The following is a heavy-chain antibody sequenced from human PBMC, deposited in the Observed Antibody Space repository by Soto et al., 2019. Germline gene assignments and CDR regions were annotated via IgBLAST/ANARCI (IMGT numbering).Heavy chain of an antibody. CDR1: GGSISSGGYY. CDR3: ARDPIAAAGTRGWFDP. Sequence: PSETLSLTCTVSGGSISSGGYYWSWIRQHPGKGLEWIGYIYYSGSTYYNPSLKSRVTISVDTSKNQFSLKLSSVTAADTAVYYCARDPIAAAGTRGWFDPWGQGTLVTVSS. V-gene: IGHV4-31*03. J-gene: IGHJ5*02. CDR2: IYYSGST. D-gene: IGHD6-13*01.